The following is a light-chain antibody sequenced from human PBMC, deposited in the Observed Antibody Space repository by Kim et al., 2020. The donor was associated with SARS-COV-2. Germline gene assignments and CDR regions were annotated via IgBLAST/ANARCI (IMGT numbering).Light chain of an antibody. J-gene: IGLJ3*02. V-gene: IGLV4-69*01. Sequence: QLVLTQSPSASASLGASVQLTCILSSGHSSYAIAWHQQQPGKGPRFLMKVNRDGSHIKGDGIPDRFSGSISGAERYLTISSLQPEDEADYYCQTWDTGIRVFGGGTQLTVL. CDR2: VNRDGSH. CDR3: QTWDTGIRV. CDR1: SGHSSYA.